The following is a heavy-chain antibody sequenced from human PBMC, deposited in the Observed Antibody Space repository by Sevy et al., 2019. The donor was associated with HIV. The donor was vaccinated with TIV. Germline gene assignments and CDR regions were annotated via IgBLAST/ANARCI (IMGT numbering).Heavy chain of an antibody. V-gene: IGHV3-7*01. CDR1: GFTFSDYW. CDR2: IKQDGRDK. Sequence: GGSLRLSCTASGFTFSDYWRSWVRQAPGKGREWVANIKQDGRDKHYLDSVKGRFTISRDNAKNSLYLQMNSLRAGDTAVYYCARGVTTVTPFDYWGQGTLVTVSS. D-gene: IGHD4-17*01. CDR3: ARGVTTVTPFDY. J-gene: IGHJ4*02.